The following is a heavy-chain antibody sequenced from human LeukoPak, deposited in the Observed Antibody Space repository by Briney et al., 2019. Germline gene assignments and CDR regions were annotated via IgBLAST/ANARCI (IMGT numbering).Heavy chain of an antibody. CDR2: IYYSGST. Sequence: SETLSLTCTVSGGSISSGDYYWSWIRQPPGKGLEWIGYIYYSGSTYYNPSLKSRVTVSVDTSKNQFSLKLSSVTAADTAVYYCASREGSQGGYCSSTSCYTGYYWGQGTLVTVSS. V-gene: IGHV4-30-4*08. CDR3: ASREGSQGGYCSSTSCYTGYY. J-gene: IGHJ4*02. D-gene: IGHD2-2*02. CDR1: GGSISSGDYY.